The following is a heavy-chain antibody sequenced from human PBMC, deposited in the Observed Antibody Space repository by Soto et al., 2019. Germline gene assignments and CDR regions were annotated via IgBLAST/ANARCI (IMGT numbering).Heavy chain of an antibody. CDR2: THYSGDT. CDR1: GGPLPNGGYY. J-gene: IGHJ4*02. CDR3: ARGDSQVSSVFDY. V-gene: IGHV4-31*03. D-gene: IGHD3-16*01. Sequence: PSETLSLTCTVSGGPLPNGGYYWSWIRQEPGKGLEWIGYTHYSGDTSYNPSLRSRVTMSTDTSKTQFSLRLRSVTSADTAVYYCARGDSQVSSVFDYWGQGMLVTVSS.